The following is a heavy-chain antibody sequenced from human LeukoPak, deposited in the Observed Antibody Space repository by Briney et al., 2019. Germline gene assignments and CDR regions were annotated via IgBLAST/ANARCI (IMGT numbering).Heavy chain of an antibody. CDR2: VSRTGGST. D-gene: IGHD3-16*01. Sequence: GGSLRLSCAASGFTFTTYAMAWVRQAPGKGLEWVSAVSRTGGSTYYADSVKGRFTISRDNSKNTLYLQMNSRRAEDTDIYYCAKHNRWGFDCWGQGTLVTVSS. V-gene: IGHV3-23*01. J-gene: IGHJ4*02. CDR1: GFTFTTYA. CDR3: AKHNRWGFDC.